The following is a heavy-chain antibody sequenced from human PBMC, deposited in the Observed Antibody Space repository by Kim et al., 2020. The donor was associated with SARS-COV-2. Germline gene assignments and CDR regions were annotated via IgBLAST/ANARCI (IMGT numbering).Heavy chain of an antibody. CDR1: GFTFSSYG. V-gene: IGHV3-30*18. D-gene: IGHD2-2*01. Sequence: GGSLRLSCAASGFTFSSYGMHWVRQAPGKGLEWVAVISYDGSNKYYADSVKGRFTISRDNSKNTLYLQMNSLRAEDTAVYYCAKTPSLGYYYYYGMDVWGQGTTVTVSS. CDR3: AKTPSLGYYYYYGMDV. J-gene: IGHJ6*02. CDR2: ISYDGSNK.